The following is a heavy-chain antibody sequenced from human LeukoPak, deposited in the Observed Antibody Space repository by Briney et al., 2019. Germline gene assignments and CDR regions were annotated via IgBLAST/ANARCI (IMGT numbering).Heavy chain of an antibody. CDR2: ISYDGSNK. CDR1: GFTFSSYA. Sequence: GGSLRLSCAASGFTFSSYAMHWVRQAPGKGLEWVAVISYDGSNKYYADSVKGGFTISRDNSKNTLYLQMNSLRAEHTAVYYCARCASSTIFGVVTQNPYSYYYGMDVWGQGTTVTVSS. D-gene: IGHD3-3*01. CDR3: ARCASSTIFGVVTQNPYSYYYGMDV. J-gene: IGHJ6*02. V-gene: IGHV3-30-3*01.